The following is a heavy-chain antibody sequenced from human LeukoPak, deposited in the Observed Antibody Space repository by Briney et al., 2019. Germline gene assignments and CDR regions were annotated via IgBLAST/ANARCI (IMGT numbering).Heavy chain of an antibody. CDR3: AKFKTSYCSSTSCNVFDY. J-gene: IGHJ4*02. CDR2: ISSSGSTI. Sequence: PGGSLRLSCAASGFTFSDYYMSWIRHAPGMGLEWLSCISSSGSTIYYADSVKGRFTISRDNSKNTLYLQMNSLRAEDTAVYYCAKFKTSYCSSTSCNVFDYWGQGTLATVSS. D-gene: IGHD2-2*01. CDR1: GFTFSDYY. V-gene: IGHV3-11*01.